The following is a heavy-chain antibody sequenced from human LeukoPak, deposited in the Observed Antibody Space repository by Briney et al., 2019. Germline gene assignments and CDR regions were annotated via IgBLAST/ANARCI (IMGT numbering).Heavy chain of an antibody. CDR1: GFTFSSYS. V-gene: IGHV3-21*01. CDR2: ISSSSSYI. Sequence: GGSLRLACAASGFTFSSYSMNWVRQAPGKGLEWVSSISSSSSYIYYADSVKGRFTISRDNAKNSLYLQMNSLRAEDTAVYYCARDLSPILSAAESAFDIWGQGTMVTVSS. J-gene: IGHJ3*02. CDR3: ARDLSPILSAAESAFDI. D-gene: IGHD6-13*01.